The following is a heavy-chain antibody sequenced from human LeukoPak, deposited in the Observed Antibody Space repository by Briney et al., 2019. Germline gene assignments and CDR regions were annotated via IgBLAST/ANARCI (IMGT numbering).Heavy chain of an antibody. J-gene: IGHJ4*02. V-gene: IGHV3-53*01. CDR3: ARERGGHGHEYYFDY. CDR1: GFTVSSNY. CDR2: IYSGGST. D-gene: IGHD3-10*01. Sequence: GGSLRLSCAASGFTVSSNYMSWVRQAPGKGLEWVSVIYSGGSTYYADSVKGRFTISRDNSKNTLYLQMNSLRAEDTAVYYCARERGGHGHEYYFDYWGQGTLVTVSS.